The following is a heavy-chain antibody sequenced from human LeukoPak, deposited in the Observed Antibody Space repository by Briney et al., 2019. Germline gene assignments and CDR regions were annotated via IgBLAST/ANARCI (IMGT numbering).Heavy chain of an antibody. V-gene: IGHV7-4-1*02. CDR3: ARDPSSKPDKRYNWNDDY. CDR1: GGTFSSYA. J-gene: IGHJ4*02. Sequence: ASVKVSCKASGGTFSSYAISWVRQAPGQGLEWMGWINTNTGNPTYAQGFTGRFVFSLDTSVSTAYLQISSLKAEDTAVYYCARDPSSKPDKRYNWNDDYWGQGTLVTVSS. D-gene: IGHD1-1*01. CDR2: INTNTGNP.